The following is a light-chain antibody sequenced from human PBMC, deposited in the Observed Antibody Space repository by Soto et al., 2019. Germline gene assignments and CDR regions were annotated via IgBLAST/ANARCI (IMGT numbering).Light chain of an antibody. CDR3: LQYQSYWT. Sequence: DIQMTQSPSTLSASVGDRVSVTCRASHSISRQLAWYQQKPGKAPNLLIYQASNLETGDPSRFSGSGSGTEFTLPISSLQPDDLATYYFLQYQSYWTFDQGTKVEVK. J-gene: IGKJ1*01. CDR1: HSISRQ. CDR2: QAS. V-gene: IGKV1-5*03.